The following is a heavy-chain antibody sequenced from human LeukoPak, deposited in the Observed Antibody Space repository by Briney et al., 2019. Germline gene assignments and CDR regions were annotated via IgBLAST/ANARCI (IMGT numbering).Heavy chain of an antibody. Sequence: ASVKVSCKASGYTFTSCGISWVRQAPGQGLEWMGWISAYNGNTNYAQKLQGRVTMTTDTSTSTAYMELRSLRSDDTAVYYCARDPLIFDYGDLNWFDPWGQGTLVTVSS. CDR1: GYTFTSCG. CDR3: ARDPLIFDYGDLNWFDP. D-gene: IGHD4-17*01. J-gene: IGHJ5*02. CDR2: ISAYNGNT. V-gene: IGHV1-18*01.